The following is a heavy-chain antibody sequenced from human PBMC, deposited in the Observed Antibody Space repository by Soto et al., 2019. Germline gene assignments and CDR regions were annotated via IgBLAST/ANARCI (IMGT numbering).Heavy chain of an antibody. V-gene: IGHV3-9*01. J-gene: IGHJ3*01. CDR3: AQDQREYSSSWWGAFDL. CDR1: GLTFDDYA. D-gene: IGHD6-13*01. Sequence: EVQLVESGGSLVQPGRSLRLSCAGTGLTFDDYAMHWVRQVPGKGLEWLSGISWNSNTINYADSVKGRFTISRDNGKNSLYLQMNSLRAEDTALYYCAQDQREYSSSWWGAFDLWGQGTMVTVSS. CDR2: ISWNSNTI.